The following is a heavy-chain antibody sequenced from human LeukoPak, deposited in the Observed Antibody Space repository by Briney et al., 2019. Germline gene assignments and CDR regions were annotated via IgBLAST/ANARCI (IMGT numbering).Heavy chain of an antibody. J-gene: IGHJ6*04. CDR1: GYTFTNYA. V-gene: IGHV1-2*02. D-gene: IGHD1-26*01. Sequence: ASVKVSCKASGYTFTNYAMNWVRQAPGQGLEWVGWINPNSGGTNYAQKFQGRVTMTRDTSISTAYMELSRLRSDDTAVYYCASDNSGYGMDVWGKGTTVTVSS. CDR2: INPNSGGT. CDR3: ASDNSGYGMDV.